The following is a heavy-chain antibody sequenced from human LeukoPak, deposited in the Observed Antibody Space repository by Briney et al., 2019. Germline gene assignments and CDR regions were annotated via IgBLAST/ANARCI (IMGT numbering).Heavy chain of an antibody. CDR1: GFIFSGSW. Sequence: GGSLRLSCTASGFIFSGSWMAWIRQAPGKGLEWVAIIKKDGSEKYYVDSMKGRFTVSRDNAKNSLFLQMNSLRAEDTAVYYCVRSLRSADFWGQGTLVTVSS. J-gene: IGHJ4*02. CDR2: IKKDGSEK. V-gene: IGHV3-7*01. CDR3: VRSLRSADF.